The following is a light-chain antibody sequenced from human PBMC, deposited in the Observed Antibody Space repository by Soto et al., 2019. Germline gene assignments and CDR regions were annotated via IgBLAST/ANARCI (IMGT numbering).Light chain of an antibody. J-gene: IGKJ3*01. V-gene: IGKV1-39*01. CDR2: STS. CDR3: QQSYSAPLT. Sequence: DIQMTQSPSSLSASVGDRVTITCRASQTISSYLTWYQQKPGKAPKLLIYSTSSLHSGVPSRFSGSGSGTDFTLTICSLQPEDFATYYFQQSYSAPLTFSPGTRVDLK. CDR1: QTISSY.